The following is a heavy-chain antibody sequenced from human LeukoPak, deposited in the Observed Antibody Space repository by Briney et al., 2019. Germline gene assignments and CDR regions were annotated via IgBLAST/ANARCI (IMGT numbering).Heavy chain of an antibody. V-gene: IGHV1-2*02. CDR2: INPNSGGT. CDR1: GYTFTGYY. J-gene: IGHJ3*02. CDR3: AMDREEWNDAFDI. D-gene: IGHD3-3*01. Sequence: VASVKVSCKASGYTFTGYYMHWARQAPGQGLEWMGWINPNSGGTNYAQKFQGRVTMTRDTSISTAYMELSRLRSDDTAVYYCAMDREEWNDAFDIWGQGAMVTVSS.